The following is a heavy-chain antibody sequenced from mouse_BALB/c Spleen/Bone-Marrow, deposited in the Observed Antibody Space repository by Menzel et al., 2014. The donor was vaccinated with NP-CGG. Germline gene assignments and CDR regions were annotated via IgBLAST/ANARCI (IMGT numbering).Heavy chain of an antibody. D-gene: IGHD2-4*01. Sequence: EVQLVESGGGLVQPKGSLKLSCAASGFTFNTYAMNWVRLAPGKGLEWVARIRSKSNNYATYYADSVKDRFTISRDDSQSMLYLQMNNLKTEDTAMYYCVRQNYDYAWFAYWGQGTLVTVSA. CDR2: IRSKSNNYAT. V-gene: IGHV10-1*02. CDR1: GFTFNTYA. CDR3: VRQNYDYAWFAY. J-gene: IGHJ3*01.